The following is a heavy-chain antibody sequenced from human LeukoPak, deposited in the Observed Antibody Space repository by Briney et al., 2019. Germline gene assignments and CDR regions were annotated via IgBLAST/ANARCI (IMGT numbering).Heavy chain of an antibody. V-gene: IGHV3-30-3*01. CDR3: ARDFAGAAAGFKHLDY. D-gene: IGHD6-13*01. Sequence: GRSLRPSCAASGFTFSSYAMHWVRQAPGKGLEWVAVISYDGSNKYYADSVKGRFTISRDNSKNTLYLQMNSLRAEDTAAYYCARDFAGAAAGFKHLDYWGQGTLVTVSS. J-gene: IGHJ4*02. CDR1: GFTFSSYA. CDR2: ISYDGSNK.